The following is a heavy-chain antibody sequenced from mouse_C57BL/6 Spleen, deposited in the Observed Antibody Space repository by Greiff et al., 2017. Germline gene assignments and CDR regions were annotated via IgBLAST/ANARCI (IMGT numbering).Heavy chain of an antibody. Sequence: EVKLVESGGGLVQPGGSLSLSCAASGFTFTDYYMSWVRQPPGKALEWLGFIRNKANGYTTEYSASVKGRFTISRDNSQSIVYLQMNALRAEDSATYYCAREVLWENWYCDVWGTGTTVTVSS. J-gene: IGHJ1*03. CDR3: AREVLWENWYCDV. CDR2: IRNKANGYTT. CDR1: GFTFTDYY. V-gene: IGHV7-3*01. D-gene: IGHD1-1*02.